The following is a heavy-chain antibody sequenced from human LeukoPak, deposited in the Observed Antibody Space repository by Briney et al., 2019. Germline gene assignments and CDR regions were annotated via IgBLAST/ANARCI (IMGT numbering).Heavy chain of an antibody. D-gene: IGHD6-13*01. V-gene: IGHV3-11*04. CDR3: EAASGSDAFDI. CDR1: GFTFSDYY. J-gene: IGHJ3*02. CDR2: ISSSGSTI. Sequence: KPGGSLRLSCAASGFTFSDYYMTWIRQAPGKGLEWVSYISSSGSTIYYADSVKGRFTISRDNAKNSLYLQMNSLRAEDTAVYYCEAASGSDAFDIWGQGTMVTVSS.